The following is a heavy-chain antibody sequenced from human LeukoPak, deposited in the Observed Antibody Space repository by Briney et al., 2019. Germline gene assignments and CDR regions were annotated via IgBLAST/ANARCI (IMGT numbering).Heavy chain of an antibody. D-gene: IGHD6-6*01. J-gene: IGHJ4*02. CDR3: ARREYSSSANLRY. Sequence: GGSLRLSCAASGFTFSSYSMNWVRQAPGKGLEWVTSISSSSSYIYYADSVKGRFTISRDNAKNSLYLQMNGLRAEDTAVYYCARREYSSSANLRYWGQGTLVTVSS. CDR2: ISSSSSYI. CDR1: GFTFSSYS. V-gene: IGHV3-21*01.